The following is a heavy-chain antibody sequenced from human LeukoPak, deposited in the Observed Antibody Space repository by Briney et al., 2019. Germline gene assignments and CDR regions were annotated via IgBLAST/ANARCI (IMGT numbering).Heavy chain of an antibody. CDR3: ANDKAAAGTFDY. CDR2: ISGSGGST. V-gene: IGHV3-23*01. CDR1: GFTFSSYA. Sequence: PGGSLRLSCAASGFTFSSYAMSWVRQAPGKGLEWVSAISGSGGSTYYADSVKGRFTISRDNSKNTLYLQMNSLRAEDTAVYYCANDKAAAGTFDYWGQGTLVTVSS. J-gene: IGHJ4*02. D-gene: IGHD6-13*01.